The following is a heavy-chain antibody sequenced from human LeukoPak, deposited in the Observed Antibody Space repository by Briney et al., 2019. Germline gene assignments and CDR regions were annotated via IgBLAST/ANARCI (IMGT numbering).Heavy chain of an antibody. CDR2: ISAGGDTT. Sequence: PGGSLRLSCAASGFTFSSYAINWVRQAPGKGLEWVSAISAGGDTTLYADSVKGRFTISRDNSRNTLYLQMNNLRAEDTAIYHCATWIYSFDSWGQGTLVTVSS. D-gene: IGHD5-12*01. J-gene: IGHJ4*02. V-gene: IGHV3-23*01. CDR3: ATWIYSFDS. CDR1: GFTFSSYA.